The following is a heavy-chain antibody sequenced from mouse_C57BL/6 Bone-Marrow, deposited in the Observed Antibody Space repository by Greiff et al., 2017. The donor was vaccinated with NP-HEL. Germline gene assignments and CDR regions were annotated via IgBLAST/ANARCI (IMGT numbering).Heavy chain of an antibody. D-gene: IGHD2-1*01. CDR1: GFTFSSYA. CDR2: ISDGGSYT. CDR3: ATTMAFDY. V-gene: IGHV5-4*03. J-gene: IGHJ2*01. Sequence: EVMLVESGGGLVKPGGSLKLSCAASGFTFSSYAMSWVRQTPEKRLEWVATISDGGSYTYYPDNVQGRFTISRDNAKNNLYLQMSHLKSEDTAMYYCATTMAFDYWGQGTTLTVSS.